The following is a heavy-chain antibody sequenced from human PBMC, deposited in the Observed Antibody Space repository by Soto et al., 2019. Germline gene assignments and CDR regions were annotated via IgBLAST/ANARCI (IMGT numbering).Heavy chain of an antibody. D-gene: IGHD2-2*01. V-gene: IGHV4-34*01. J-gene: IGHJ6*02. CDR3: ARDTQGIVVVPAAKDGMDV. Sequence: SETLSLTCAVYGGSFSGYYWSWIRQPPGKGLEWIGEINHSGSTNYNPSLKSRVTISVDTSKNQFSLKLSSVTAAGTAVYYCARDTQGIVVVPAAKDGMDVWGQGTTVTVSS. CDR1: GGSFSGYY. CDR2: INHSGST.